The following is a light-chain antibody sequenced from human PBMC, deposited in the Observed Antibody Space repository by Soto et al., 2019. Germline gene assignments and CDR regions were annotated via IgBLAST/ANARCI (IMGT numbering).Light chain of an antibody. V-gene: IGKV3-11*01. J-gene: IGKJ1*01. CDR1: QSVSSY. CDR2: DAS. Sequence: EIVLTQSPATLSLSPGERATLSCRASQSVSSYLAWYQQKPGQAPRLLIYDASNTATGIPARFSGSGSGTDFTLTISSLEPEDFAVYYCQHRRAFGQGTKVEIK. CDR3: QHRRA.